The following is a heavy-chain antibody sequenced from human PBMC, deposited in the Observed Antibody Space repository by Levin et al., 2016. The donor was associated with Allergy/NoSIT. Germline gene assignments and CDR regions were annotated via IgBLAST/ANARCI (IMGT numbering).Heavy chain of an antibody. CDR3: AKTGYPQSSRYYYYMDV. V-gene: IGHV3-23*01. CDR1: GFTFSSFA. Sequence: GGSLRLSCAASGFTFSSFAMSWVRQAPGKGLEWVSSISVSGGSTYYADSVKGRFTISRDNSKNTVYLQMNTLRAEDTAVYYCAKTGYPQSSRYYYYMDVWGTGTTVTVSS. CDR2: ISVSGGST. J-gene: IGHJ6*03. D-gene: IGHD3-9*01.